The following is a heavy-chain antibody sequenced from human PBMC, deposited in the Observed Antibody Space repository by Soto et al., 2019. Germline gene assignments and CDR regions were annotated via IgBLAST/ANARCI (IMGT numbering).Heavy chain of an antibody. CDR2: ISYDGSNK. V-gene: IGHV3-30*18. J-gene: IGHJ6*02. Sequence: GGSLRLSCAASGFTFSSYGMHWVRQAPGKGLEWVAVISYDGSNKYYADSVKGRFTISRDNSKNTLYLQMNSLRAEDTAVYYCAKDPEGYYYGMDVWGQGTTVTVSS. CDR3: AKDPEGYYYGMDV. CDR1: GFTFSSYG.